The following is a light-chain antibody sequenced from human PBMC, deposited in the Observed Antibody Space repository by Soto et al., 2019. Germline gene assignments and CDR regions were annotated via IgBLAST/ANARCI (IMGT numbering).Light chain of an antibody. J-gene: IGKJ1*01. Sequence: EIVLTQSPATLSLSPGERATLSCRASQSVSSYLAWYQQKPGQAPRLLIYDAPNRATGIPARFSGSGSGTDFTLTISSPEPEDFAVYYCQQRSNWPRTFGQGTKV. CDR3: QQRSNWPRT. CDR1: QSVSSY. V-gene: IGKV3-11*01. CDR2: DAP.